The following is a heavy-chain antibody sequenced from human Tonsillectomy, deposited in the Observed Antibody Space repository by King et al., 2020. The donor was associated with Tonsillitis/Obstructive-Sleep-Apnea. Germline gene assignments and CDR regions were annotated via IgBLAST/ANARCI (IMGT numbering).Heavy chain of an antibody. D-gene: IGHD3-22*01. CDR3: ARVNYDSRGYYDGFDY. V-gene: IGHV1-18*01. Sequence: QLVQSGAEVKKPGASVKVSCKASGYTFTSYGITWVRQAPGQGLEWMGWISAYNGHTNYAQKLQGRRVTMTTDTSTSTAYMELRSLRSDDTAVYYCARVNYDSRGYYDGFDYWGQGTLVTVSS. CDR2: ISAYNGHT. J-gene: IGHJ4*02. CDR1: GYTFTSYG.